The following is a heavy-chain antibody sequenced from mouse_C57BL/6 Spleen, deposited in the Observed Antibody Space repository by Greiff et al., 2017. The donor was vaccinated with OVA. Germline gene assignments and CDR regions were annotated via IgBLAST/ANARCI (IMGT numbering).Heavy chain of an antibody. D-gene: IGHD2-4*01. V-gene: IGHV1-42*01. CDR2: INPSTGGT. CDR3: ARKGSGLRRGYFDY. CDR1: GYSFTGYY. J-gene: IGHJ2*01. Sequence: EVQLQESGPELVKPGASVKISCKASGYSFTGYYMNWVKQSPEKSLEWIGEINPSTGGTTYNQKFKAKATLTVDKSSSTAYMQLKSLTSEDSAVYYCARKGSGLRRGYFDYWGQGTTLTVSS.